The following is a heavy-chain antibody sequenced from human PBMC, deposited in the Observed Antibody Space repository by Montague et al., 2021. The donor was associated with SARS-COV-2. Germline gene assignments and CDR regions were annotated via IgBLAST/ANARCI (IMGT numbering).Heavy chain of an antibody. CDR2: IYYSGST. D-gene: IGHD3-10*01. V-gene: IGHV4-31*03. J-gene: IGHJ6*02. Sequence: TLSLTCTVSGGSISSGGYYWSWIRQHPGKGLEWIGYIYYSGSTYYNPSLKSRVTISVDTSKNQFSLKLSSVTAADTAVYYCARDKVYGSGRGPREGRYYYYYYSMDVWGQGTTVTVSS. CDR1: GGSISSGGYY. CDR3: ARDKVYGSGRGPREGRYYYYYYSMDV.